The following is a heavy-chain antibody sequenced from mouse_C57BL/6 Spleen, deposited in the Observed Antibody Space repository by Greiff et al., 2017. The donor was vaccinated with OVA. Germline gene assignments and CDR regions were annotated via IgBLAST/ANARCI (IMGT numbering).Heavy chain of an antibody. CDR1: GYTFTDYE. CDR2: IDPETGGN. J-gene: IGHJ4*01. CDR3: TRSYDYDRDYAMDD. Sequence: VQVVESGAELVRPGASVTPSCKASGYTFTDYEMHWVQQTPVHGLEWIGAIDPETGGNAYTQKFKGKAILTTDKSPSTAYMELRRLTSEDSSVYYCTRSYDYDRDYAMDDWGKGTSVTVSS. D-gene: IGHD2-4*01. V-gene: IGHV1-15*01.